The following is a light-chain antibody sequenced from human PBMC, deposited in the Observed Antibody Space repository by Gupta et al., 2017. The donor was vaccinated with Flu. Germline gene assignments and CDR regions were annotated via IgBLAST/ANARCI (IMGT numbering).Light chain of an antibody. CDR1: TGAGTGGHY. CDR2: DTN. V-gene: IGLV7-46*01. J-gene: IGLJ3*02. CDR3: FLADSGARV. Sequence: GTVTPTCGSSTGAGTGGHYPHGLKQKPDHYLRILIFDTNNKAAVTPARFSGSRRGGKAALTLSGAQPEDEVDYYCFLADSGARVFGGGTKVTVL.